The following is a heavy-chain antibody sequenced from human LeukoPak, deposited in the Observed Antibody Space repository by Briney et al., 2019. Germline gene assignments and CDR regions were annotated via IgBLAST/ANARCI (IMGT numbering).Heavy chain of an antibody. V-gene: IGHV3-74*01. CDR1: GFTFSTYW. CDR2: INSDGSTT. D-gene: IGHD1-26*01. J-gene: IGHJ4*02. CDR3: ARAPQNGGSYYLFDQ. Sequence: PGGSPRLSCAASGFTFSTYWMHWVRQAPGKGLVWVSRINSDGSTTAYADSVKGRFTISRDNAKNTLYLQMNSLRAEDTAVYYCARAPQNGGSYYLFDQWGQGTLVTISS.